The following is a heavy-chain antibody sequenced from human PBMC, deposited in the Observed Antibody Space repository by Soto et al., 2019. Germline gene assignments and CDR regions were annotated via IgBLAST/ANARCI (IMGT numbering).Heavy chain of an antibody. V-gene: IGHV1-8*01. CDR1: GYTFTSYD. CDR2: MNPNSGNT. CDR3: AREYYGGNEEVLDWYFDL. Sequence: QVQLVQSVAEVKKPGASVKVSCKASGYTFTSYDINWVRQATGQGLEWMGWMNPNSGNTGYAQKFQGRVTMTRNTSISTAYMELSSLRSEDTAVYYCAREYYGGNEEVLDWYFDLWGRGTLVTVSS. J-gene: IGHJ2*01. D-gene: IGHD4-17*01.